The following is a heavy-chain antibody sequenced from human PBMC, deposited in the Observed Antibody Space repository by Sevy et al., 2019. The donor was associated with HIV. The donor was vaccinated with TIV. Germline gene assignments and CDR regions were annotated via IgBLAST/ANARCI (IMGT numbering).Heavy chain of an antibody. CDR2: ISSSSNYI. J-gene: IGHJ6*02. Sequence: GGSLRLSCAASGFSFSAYSMNWVHQAPGKGLEWVSSISSSSNYIYYADSVKGRFTISRDNAKNLFYLQMNRLRAEDAAVYQCARERGVGTSSYGMDVWGQGTTVTVSS. D-gene: IGHD1-26*01. V-gene: IGHV3-21*01. CDR3: ARERGVGTSSYGMDV. CDR1: GFSFSAYS.